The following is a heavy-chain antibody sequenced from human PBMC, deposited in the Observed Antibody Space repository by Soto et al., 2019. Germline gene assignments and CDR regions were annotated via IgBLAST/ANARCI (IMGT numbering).Heavy chain of an antibody. CDR3: ASLEARPLMYYYYGMDV. Sequence: SETLSLTCAVYGGSFSGYYWSWIRQPPGKGLEWIGEINHSGSTNYNPSLKSRVTISVDTSKNQFSLKLSSVTAADTAVYYCASLEARPLMYYYYGMDVWGKGXRVTVSS. CDR2: INHSGST. J-gene: IGHJ6*04. CDR1: GGSFSGYY. D-gene: IGHD6-6*01. V-gene: IGHV4-34*01.